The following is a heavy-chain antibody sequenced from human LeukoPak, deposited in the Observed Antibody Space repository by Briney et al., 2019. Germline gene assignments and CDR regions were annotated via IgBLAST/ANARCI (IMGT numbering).Heavy chain of an antibody. D-gene: IGHD6-13*01. CDR3: ARVQYSSSWYSFDY. J-gene: IGHJ4*02. Sequence: SETLSLTWAVDGGSFSGYYWSWIRQPPGKGLEWIWEINHSGSTNYNPSLKSRVTISVDTSKNQFSLKLSSVTAADTAVYYCARVQYSSSWYSFDYWGQGTLVTVSS. CDR1: GGSFSGYY. CDR2: INHSGST. V-gene: IGHV4-34*01.